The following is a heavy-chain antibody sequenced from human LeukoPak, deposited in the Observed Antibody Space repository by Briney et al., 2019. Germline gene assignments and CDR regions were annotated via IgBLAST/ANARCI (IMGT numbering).Heavy chain of an antibody. CDR3: ARSPLGIAPFDS. D-gene: IGHD7-27*01. V-gene: IGHV3-72*01. CDR1: GFTFSSYA. CDR2: IRNKARRYTT. Sequence: GGSLRLSCAASGFTFSSYAMHWVRQAPGEGLEWIARIRNKARRYTTEYAASVNGRFTISRDDSENSLYLQMDSLKTEDTAVYYCARSPLGIAPFDSWGQGTLVAVSS. J-gene: IGHJ4*02.